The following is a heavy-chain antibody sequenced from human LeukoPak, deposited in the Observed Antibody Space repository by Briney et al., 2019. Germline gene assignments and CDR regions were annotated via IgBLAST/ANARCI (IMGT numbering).Heavy chain of an antibody. V-gene: IGHV4-4*07. J-gene: IGHJ1*01. CDR2: IYTSGST. Sequence: SETLSLTCTVSGGSISSYYWSRIRQPAGKGLEWIGRIYTSGSTNYNPSLKSRVTMSVDTSKNQFSLKLSSVTAADTAVYYCARGGGSYYTEYFQHWGQGTLVTVSS. D-gene: IGHD1-26*01. CDR3: ARGGGSYYTEYFQH. CDR1: GGSISSYY.